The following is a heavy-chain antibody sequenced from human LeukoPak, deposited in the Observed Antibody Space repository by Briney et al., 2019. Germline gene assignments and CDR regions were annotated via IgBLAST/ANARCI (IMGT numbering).Heavy chain of an antibody. V-gene: IGHV3-30-3*01. D-gene: IGHD1-1*01. CDR3: ARDLSGTTLVDY. J-gene: IGHJ4*02. CDR1: GFTFSSFA. Sequence: QTGGSLRLSCSASGFTFSSFAMHWVRQAPGKGLEWVALISYDGTNKYYADSVKGRFTISRDNSKNTLYLQMSSLRRDDTAMYYCARDLSGTTLVDYWGQGTLVTVSS. CDR2: ISYDGTNK.